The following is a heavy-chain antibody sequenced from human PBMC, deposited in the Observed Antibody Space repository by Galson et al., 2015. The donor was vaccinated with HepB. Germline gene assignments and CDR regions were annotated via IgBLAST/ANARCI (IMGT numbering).Heavy chain of an antibody. CDR3: AKDFGPYCSCTPCYDGIDY. Sequence: SLRLSCAASGFTFSIYGMHWVRQAPGKGLEWVAIISYDRSNKYFADSVKGRFTISRDNSKNTLYLQMNSLRAEDTAVYFCAKDFGPYCSCTPCYDGIDYWGQGTLVTVSS. CDR1: GFTFSIYG. D-gene: IGHD2-2*01. CDR2: ISYDRSNK. V-gene: IGHV3-30*18. J-gene: IGHJ4*02.